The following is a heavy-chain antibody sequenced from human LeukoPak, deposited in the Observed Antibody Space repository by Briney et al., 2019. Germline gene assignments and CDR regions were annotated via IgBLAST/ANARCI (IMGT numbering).Heavy chain of an antibody. V-gene: IGHV1-69*13. D-gene: IGHD3-22*01. J-gene: IGHJ4*02. Sequence: SVKVSCKASGGTFSSYAISWVRQAPGQGLEWMGGIIPIFGTANYAQKFQGRVTITADESTSTAYMELSSLRSEDTAVYYCARRFLGYYDSSGYWPFDYWGQGTLVTVSS. CDR3: ARRFLGYYDSSGYWPFDY. CDR1: GGTFSSYA. CDR2: IIPIFGTA.